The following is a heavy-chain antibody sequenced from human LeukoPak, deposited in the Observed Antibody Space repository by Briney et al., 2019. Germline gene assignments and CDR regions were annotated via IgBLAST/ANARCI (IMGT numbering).Heavy chain of an antibody. CDR3: AKGQYSSSWYSYMDV. CDR2: ISGSGGST. CDR1: GFTFSSYA. V-gene: IGHV3-23*01. J-gene: IGHJ6*03. Sequence: GGSLRLSCAASGFTFSSYAMSWVRQAPGKGLEWVSAISGSGGSTYYADSVKGRFTISRDNSKNTLYLQMNSLRAEDTAVYYCAKGQYSSSWYSYMDVWGKGTTVTVSS. D-gene: IGHD6-13*01.